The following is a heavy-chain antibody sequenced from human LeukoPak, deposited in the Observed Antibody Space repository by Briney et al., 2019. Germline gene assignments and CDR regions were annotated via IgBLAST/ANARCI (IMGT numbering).Heavy chain of an antibody. CDR1: GFTFDDYG. D-gene: IGHD7-27*01. Sequence: PGGPLRLSCAASGFTFDDYGMSWVRQAPGKGLEWVSGINWNGGSTGYADSVKGRFTISRDNAKNSLYLQMNSLRAEDTALYYCARDPLVTGDSRYYFDYWGQGTLVTVSS. V-gene: IGHV3-20*04. J-gene: IGHJ4*02. CDR3: ARDPLVTGDSRYYFDY. CDR2: INWNGGST.